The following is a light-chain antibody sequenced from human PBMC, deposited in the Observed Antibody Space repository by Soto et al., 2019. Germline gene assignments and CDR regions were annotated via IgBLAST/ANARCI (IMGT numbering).Light chain of an antibody. J-gene: IGKJ2*01. V-gene: IGKV2-28*01. CDR3: LQALEAPRT. Sequence: IVMTQSPLSLPVTPGEPASMSCRSSQSLLHSDGYNYLDWYLQKPGQSPQLLIYLGSNRASGVPDRFSGSGSGTDFSLKTSRVEAEDVGVYYCLQALEAPRTFGQGTKLEIK. CDR2: LGS. CDR1: QSLLHSDGYNY.